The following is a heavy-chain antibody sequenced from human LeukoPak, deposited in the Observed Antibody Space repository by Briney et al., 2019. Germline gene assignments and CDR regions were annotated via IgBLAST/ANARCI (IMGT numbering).Heavy chain of an antibody. D-gene: IGHD3-3*01. J-gene: IGHJ6*02. CDR1: GYTFTSYG. CDR3: ARDVLRFLEWLLPSGDYYYGMDV. Sequence: ASVKVFCKASGYTFTSYGISWVRQAPGQGLEWMGWISAYNGNTNYAQKLQGRVTMTTDTSTSTAYMELRSLRSDDTAVYYCARDVLRFLEWLLPSGDYYYGMDVWGQGTTVTVSS. CDR2: ISAYNGNT. V-gene: IGHV1-18*01.